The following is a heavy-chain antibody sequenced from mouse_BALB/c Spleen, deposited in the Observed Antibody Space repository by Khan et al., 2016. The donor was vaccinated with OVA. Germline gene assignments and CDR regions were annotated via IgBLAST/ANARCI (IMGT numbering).Heavy chain of an antibody. V-gene: IGHV14-3*02. Sequence: VQLQQSGAELVKPGASVKLSCTASGFNIKDTYMHWVKQRPEQGLEWIGRIDPANGNTKYDPKFQGKATITADTSSNTAYLQLSSLTSEDTAVSYLSITTQVRYYDMDYWGQGTSVTVSS. CDR1: GFNIKDTY. CDR3: SITTQVRYYDMDY. D-gene: IGHD1-1*01. CDR2: IDPANGNT. J-gene: IGHJ4*01.